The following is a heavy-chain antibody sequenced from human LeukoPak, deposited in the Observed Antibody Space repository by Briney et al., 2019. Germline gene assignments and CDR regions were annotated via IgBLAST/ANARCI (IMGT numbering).Heavy chain of an antibody. Sequence: SETLSLTCTVSGGSISSGSYYWSWIRQPAGKGLEWIGRIYTSGSTNYNPSLKSRVTISVDTSKNQFSLKLSSVTAADTAVYYCARADRITGTDFDYWGQGTLDTVSS. CDR1: GGSISSGSYY. CDR2: IYTSGST. D-gene: IGHD1-20*01. V-gene: IGHV4-61*02. CDR3: ARADRITGTDFDY. J-gene: IGHJ4*02.